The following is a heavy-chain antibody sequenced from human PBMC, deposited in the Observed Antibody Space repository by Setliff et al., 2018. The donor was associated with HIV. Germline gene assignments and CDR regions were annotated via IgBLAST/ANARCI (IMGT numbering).Heavy chain of an antibody. CDR2: IHWNGART. CDR3: ARTGVAVTDRYFDL. J-gene: IGHJ2*01. Sequence: PGGSLRLSCAASGFTFDDYGMTWVRQAPGKGLEWVSGIHWNGARTSYADSVKGRFTISRDNTKNSLYLQMNSLRAEDTAFYYCARTGVAVTDRYFDLWGRGTPVTVSS. CDR1: GFTFDDYG. V-gene: IGHV3-20*04. D-gene: IGHD3-3*01.